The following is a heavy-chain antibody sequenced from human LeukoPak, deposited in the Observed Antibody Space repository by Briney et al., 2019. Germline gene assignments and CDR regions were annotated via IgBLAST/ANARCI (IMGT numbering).Heavy chain of an antibody. V-gene: IGHV3-74*01. D-gene: IGHD3-3*01. J-gene: IGHJ5*02. CDR1: GFTFSNYW. Sequence: GGSLRLSCAASGFTFSNYWMNWVRQAPGKGLVWVSRINNDGSGTSHADSVKGRFTISRDNAKNTLFLQMNSLRAEDTAVYYCTRESRITVSGVIHNWFDPWGQGTLVTVSS. CDR2: INNDGSGT. CDR3: TRESRITVSGVIHNWFDP.